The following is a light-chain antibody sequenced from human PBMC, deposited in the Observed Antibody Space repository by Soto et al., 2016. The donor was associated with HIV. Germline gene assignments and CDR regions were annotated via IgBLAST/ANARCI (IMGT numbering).Light chain of an antibody. CDR3: QHLNSFLPWT. V-gene: IGKV1-9*01. CDR2: AAS. CDR1: QGMSSY. J-gene: IGKJ1*01. Sequence: DIQLTQSPSFVSASVGDRVTITCRASQGMSSYLAWHQQKPGKAPELLIYAASTLQSGVPSRFSGSGSGTEFTLTISSLQPEDFAIYYCQHLNSFLPWTFGQGTKVEIK.